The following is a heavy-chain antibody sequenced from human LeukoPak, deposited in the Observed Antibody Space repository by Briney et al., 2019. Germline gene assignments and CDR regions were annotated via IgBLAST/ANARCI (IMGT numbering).Heavy chain of an antibody. V-gene: IGHV3-21*01. CDR1: GFTFSSYS. J-gene: IGHJ3*02. CDR2: ISSSSSYI. D-gene: IGHD6-6*01. CDR3: ARDQYSSSSPDPEAFDI. Sequence: GGSLRLSCAASGFTFSSYSMNWVRQAPGKGLEWVSSISSSSSYIYYADSVKGRFTISRDNAKNSLYLQMNSLRAEDTAVYYCARDQYSSSSPDPEAFDIWGQGTMVTVSS.